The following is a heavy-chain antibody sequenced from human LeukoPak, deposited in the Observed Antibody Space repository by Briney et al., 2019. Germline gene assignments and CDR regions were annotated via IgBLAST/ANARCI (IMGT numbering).Heavy chain of an antibody. D-gene: IGHD6-13*01. Sequence: GGSLRLSCAASGFTFSSYAMSWVRQAPGKGLEWVSYISSSSSTIYYADSVKGRFTISRDNAKNSLYLQMNSLRAEDTAVYYCARGLYSSYWGQGTLVTVSS. CDR1: GFTFSSYA. J-gene: IGHJ4*02. CDR3: ARGLYSSY. CDR2: ISSSSSTI. V-gene: IGHV3-48*01.